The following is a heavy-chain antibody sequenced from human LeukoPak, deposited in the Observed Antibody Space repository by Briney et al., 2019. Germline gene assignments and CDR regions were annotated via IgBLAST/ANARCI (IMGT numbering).Heavy chain of an antibody. CDR2: ISSSGSTI. Sequence: GGSLRLSCAASGFTFSSYEMNWVRQAPGKGLEGVSYISSSGSTIYYADSVKGRFTISRDNAKNSLYLQMNSLRAEDTAVYYCARRGFSSGWYYFDYWGQGTLVTVSS. J-gene: IGHJ4*02. V-gene: IGHV3-48*03. D-gene: IGHD6-19*01. CDR3: ARRGFSSGWYYFDY. CDR1: GFTFSSYE.